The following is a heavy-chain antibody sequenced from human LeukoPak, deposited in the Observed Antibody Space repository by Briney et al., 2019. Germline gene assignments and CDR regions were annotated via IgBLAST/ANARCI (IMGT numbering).Heavy chain of an antibody. CDR2: IYTSGST. CDR1: GGSISSYY. J-gene: IGHJ6*03. V-gene: IGHV4-4*09. CDR3: ASVQSDYYYYYYMDV. Sequence: SETLSLTCTVSGGSISSYYWSWIRQPPGKGLEWIGYIYTSGSTNYNPSHKSRVTISVDTSKNQFSLKLSSVTAADTAVYYCASVQSDYYYYYYMDVWGKGTTVTVSS.